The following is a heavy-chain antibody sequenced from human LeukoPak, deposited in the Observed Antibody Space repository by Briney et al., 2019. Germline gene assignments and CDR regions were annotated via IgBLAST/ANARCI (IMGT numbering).Heavy chain of an antibody. J-gene: IGHJ4*02. Sequence: TGGSLTLSCAASGFTFNSYAMHWVRQAPGKGLEWVAVISYDGGNEYYADSVKGRFTISRDNSKNTLYLQMNSLRAEDTAVYYCARVRSVVVTAHNFDYWGQGTLVTLSS. CDR3: ARVRSVVVTAHNFDY. D-gene: IGHD2-21*02. CDR2: ISYDGGNE. CDR1: GFTFNSYA. V-gene: IGHV3-30-3*01.